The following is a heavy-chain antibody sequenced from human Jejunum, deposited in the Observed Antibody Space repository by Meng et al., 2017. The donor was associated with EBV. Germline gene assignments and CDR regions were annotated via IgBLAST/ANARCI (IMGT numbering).Heavy chain of an antibody. D-gene: IGHD3-16*02. Sequence: EVQLVESGGGLVKPGGSRGLSCAASGFTFSSYSMNWVRQAPGKGLEWVSYISSGSSFIYYADSVKGRFTISRDDAKNSLSLQMNNLGADDTAVYYCVRDSSFNVHWGQGTLVTVSS. V-gene: IGHV3-21*02. J-gene: IGHJ4*02. CDR1: GFTFSSYS. CDR2: ISSGSSFI. CDR3: VRDSSFNVH.